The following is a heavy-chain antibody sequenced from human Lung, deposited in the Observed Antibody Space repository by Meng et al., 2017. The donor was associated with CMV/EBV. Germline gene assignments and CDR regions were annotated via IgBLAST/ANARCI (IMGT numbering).Heavy chain of an antibody. J-gene: IGHJ4*02. CDR1: RLTFSSYA. CDR3: AKVYQWLLLGPFDY. V-gene: IGHV3-23*01. CDR2: ISGSGGKT. Sequence: GEXXKISCAASRLTFSSYAMTWVRQAPGKGLEWVSVISGSGGKTHYADSVKGRFTISRDNSKNMLFLQMNSLRAEDTAVYYCAKVYQWLLLGPFDYWGQGXPVTVSS. D-gene: IGHD3-22*01.